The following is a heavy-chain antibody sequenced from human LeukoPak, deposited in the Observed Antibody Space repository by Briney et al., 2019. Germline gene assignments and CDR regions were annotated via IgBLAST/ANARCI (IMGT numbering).Heavy chain of an antibody. CDR1: GFTFSSYA. Sequence: GGSLRLSCAASGFTFSSYAMSWVRQAPGKGLEWVSAISGSGGSTYYADSVKGRFTISRDNSKNTLYLQMNSLRAEDTAVYYCARAPDSYGSGTYYHYFDYWGQGTLVTVSS. V-gene: IGHV3-23*01. J-gene: IGHJ4*02. CDR2: ISGSGGST. D-gene: IGHD3-10*01. CDR3: ARAPDSYGSGTYYHYFDY.